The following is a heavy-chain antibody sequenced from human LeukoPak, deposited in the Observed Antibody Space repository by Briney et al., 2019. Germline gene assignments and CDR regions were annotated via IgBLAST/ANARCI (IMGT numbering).Heavy chain of an antibody. V-gene: IGHV3-7*01. J-gene: IGHJ6*03. CDR2: IKEDGNEK. Sequence: GGSLRLSCAASGFTFSIYWMSWVRRAPGKGLEWVANIKEDGNEKYYVDSVKGRFTISRDNAKNSLYLQMNSLRAEDMAVYYCARDHLVVVPTATGDYYYYYMDVWGKGTTVTVSS. CDR1: GFTFSIYW. D-gene: IGHD2-2*01. CDR3: ARDHLVVVPTATGDYYYYYMDV.